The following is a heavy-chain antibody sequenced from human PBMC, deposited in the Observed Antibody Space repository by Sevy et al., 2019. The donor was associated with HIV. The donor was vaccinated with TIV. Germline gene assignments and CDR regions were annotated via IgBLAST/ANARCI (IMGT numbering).Heavy chain of an antibody. J-gene: IGHJ6*02. V-gene: IGHV3-48*03. CDR1: GFTFSSYE. D-gene: IGHD3-22*01. CDR3: ARDLPGDSRMDV. Sequence: GGSLRLSCAASGFTFSSYEMNWVRQAPGKGLEWVSYISSSGSPIYYADSVKGLFTISRDNAKNSLYLQMNSLRAEDTGVYYCARDLPGDSRMDVWGQGTTVTVSS. CDR2: ISSSGSPI.